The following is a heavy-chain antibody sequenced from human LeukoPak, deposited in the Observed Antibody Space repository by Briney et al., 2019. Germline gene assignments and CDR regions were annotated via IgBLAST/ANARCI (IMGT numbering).Heavy chain of an antibody. Sequence: SETLSLTCTVSGGSISSYYWSWIRQPPGKGLEWIGYIYYSGSTNYNPSLKSRVTISVDTSKNQFSLKLSSVTAADTAVYYCARVFYDSSGYQVDYWGQGTPVTVSS. CDR1: GGSISSYY. D-gene: IGHD3-22*01. CDR3: ARVFYDSSGYQVDY. CDR2: IYYSGST. J-gene: IGHJ4*02. V-gene: IGHV4-59*01.